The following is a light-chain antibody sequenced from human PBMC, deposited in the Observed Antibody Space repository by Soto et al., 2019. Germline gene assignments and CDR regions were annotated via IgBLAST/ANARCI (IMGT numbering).Light chain of an antibody. J-gene: IGKJ1*01. CDR1: QSISRY. CDR2: GAS. V-gene: IGKV3-20*01. Sequence: EIVLTQSPGTLSLSPGERATLSCRASQSISRYLAWYQQKPGQAPRLLVYGASSRATGIPDRFSGSGSGTDFTLTISRLESEDFAVYYCQQYGSSRTFGQGTKVDIK. CDR3: QQYGSSRT.